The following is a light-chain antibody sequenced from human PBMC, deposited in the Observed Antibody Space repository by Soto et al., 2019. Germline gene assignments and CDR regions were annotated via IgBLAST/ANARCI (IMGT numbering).Light chain of an antibody. Sequence: DIQMTQSPSSLSASVGDRVTITCRASQGIGNNLAWYQQKPGKLPNLLIYAASTLHSGVPSRFSGSGSGTDFTLSISSLQPEDVATYYCQKYDSVPWTFGQGTKV. V-gene: IGKV1-27*01. CDR1: QGIGNN. CDR3: QKYDSVPWT. CDR2: AAS. J-gene: IGKJ1*01.